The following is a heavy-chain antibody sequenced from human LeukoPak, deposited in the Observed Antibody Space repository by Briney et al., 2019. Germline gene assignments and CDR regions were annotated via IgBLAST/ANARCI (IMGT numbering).Heavy chain of an antibody. CDR3: ARGTVDTAMVFGY. V-gene: IGHV1-69*01. CDR1: GGTFSSYA. D-gene: IGHD5-18*01. Sequence: ASVKVSCKASGGTFSSYAISWVRQAPGQGLQWMGGIIPIFGTANYAQKFQGRVTVTADESTSTAYMELSSLRSEDTAVYYCARGTVDTAMVFGYWGQGTLVTVSS. CDR2: IIPIFGTA. J-gene: IGHJ4*02.